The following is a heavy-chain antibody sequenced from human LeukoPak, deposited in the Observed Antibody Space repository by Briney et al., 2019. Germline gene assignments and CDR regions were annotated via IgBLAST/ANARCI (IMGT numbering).Heavy chain of an antibody. J-gene: IGHJ4*02. CDR3: ARVRSSGWSYFDY. CDR1: GFTFSSYW. D-gene: IGHD6-19*01. CDR2: IYSDGSST. Sequence: GGSLRLSCAASGFTFSSYWMHWVRPAPGKGLVWVSRIYSDGSSTSYAESVKGRFTISRDNAKNTLYLQMNSLRAEDTAVYYCARVRSSGWSYFDYWGQGTLVTVSS. V-gene: IGHV3-74*01.